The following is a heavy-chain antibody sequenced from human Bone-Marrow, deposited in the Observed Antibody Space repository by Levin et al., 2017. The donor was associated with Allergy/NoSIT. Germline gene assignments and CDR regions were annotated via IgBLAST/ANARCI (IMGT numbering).Heavy chain of an antibody. CDR1: GGSISSGGYS. J-gene: IGHJ6*02. CDR3: ARAVTAARDQTRYSYYYGMDG. Sequence: SETLSLTCAVSGGSISSGGYSWSWIRQPPGKGLEWIGYIYHSGSTYYNPSLKSRVTISVDRSKNQFSLKLSSVTAADTAVYYCARAVTAARDQTRYSYYYGMDGWGQGTTVTVSS. CDR2: IYHSGST. D-gene: IGHD6-6*01. V-gene: IGHV4-30-2*01.